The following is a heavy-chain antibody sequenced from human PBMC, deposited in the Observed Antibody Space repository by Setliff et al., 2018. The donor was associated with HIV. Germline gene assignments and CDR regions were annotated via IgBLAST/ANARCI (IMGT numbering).Heavy chain of an antibody. J-gene: IGHJ4*02. CDR3: VRVSCSSTSCLGPPGRYFDY. D-gene: IGHD2-2*01. Sequence: SETLSLTCAVYGGSFSGYCWSWIRQPPGKGLEWIGEINHSGRTKYNPSLKSRVTTSVDTSKNQFSLRLSSVTAADTAVYYCVRVSCSSTSCLGPPGRYFDYWGQGALVTVSS. V-gene: IGHV4-34*01. CDR1: GGSFSGYC. CDR2: INHSGRT.